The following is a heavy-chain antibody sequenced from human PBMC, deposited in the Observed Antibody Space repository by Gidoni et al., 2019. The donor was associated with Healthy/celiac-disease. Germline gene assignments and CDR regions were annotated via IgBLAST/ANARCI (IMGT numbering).Heavy chain of an antibody. CDR1: GGPFSSYA. Sequence: QVQLVQSGAEVKKPRSSVKGSCKASGGPFSSYAISWVRQAPGQGLEWMGRIIPILGIANYAQKFQGRVTITADKSTSTAYMELSSLRSEDTAVYYCAVVVPGDWFDPWGQGTLVTVSS. V-gene: IGHV1-69*04. D-gene: IGHD2-2*01. CDR3: AVVVPGDWFDP. J-gene: IGHJ5*02. CDR2: IIPILGIA.